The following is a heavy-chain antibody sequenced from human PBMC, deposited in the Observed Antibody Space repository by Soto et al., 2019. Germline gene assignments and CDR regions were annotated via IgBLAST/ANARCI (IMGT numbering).Heavy chain of an antibody. J-gene: IGHJ5*02. CDR3: GRRRGGYYVWGSYRYNNWFDP. CDR2: INHSGST. CDR1: GGSFSGYY. V-gene: IGHV4-34*01. D-gene: IGHD3-16*02. Sequence: SETLSLTCAVYGGSFSGYYWSWIRQPPGKGLEWIGEINHSGSTNYNPSLKSRVTISVDTSKNQFSLKLSSVTAADTAVYYCGRRRGGYYVWGSYRYNNWFDPWGQGTLVTVSS.